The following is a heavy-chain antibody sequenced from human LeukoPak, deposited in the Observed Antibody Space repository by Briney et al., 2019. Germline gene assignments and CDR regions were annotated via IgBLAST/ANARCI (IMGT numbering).Heavy chain of an antibody. CDR1: GFTFNIAW. CDR2: IKSKTDGGTT. J-gene: IGHJ6*03. D-gene: IGHD3-3*01. Sequence: GGSLRLSCAASGFTFNIAWMSWVRQVPGKGLEWVGQIKSKTDGGTTDYAAHVKDRFFISRDDSKNTLSLQMNSLKTEDTAIYYCTTLVPFKFWSAFLSPAYYHYMDIWGRGTTVTVSS. V-gene: IGHV3-15*01. CDR3: TTLVPFKFWSAFLSPAYYHYMDI.